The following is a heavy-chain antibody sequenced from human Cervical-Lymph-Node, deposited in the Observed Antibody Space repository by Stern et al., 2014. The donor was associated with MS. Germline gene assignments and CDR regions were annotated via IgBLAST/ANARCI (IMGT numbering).Heavy chain of an antibody. CDR3: ARLPIYYDILTGPLDY. Sequence: VQLVESGGGLVSPGGSLRLSCVASGFTFSEYYMSWIRQSPGEGLEWISSISSSSHYATYADSVKGRFTVSRDNAKNSLYLQMSSLRAGDTDVYYCARLPIYYDILTGPLDYWGQGTRVAVSS. CDR1: GFTFSEYY. J-gene: IGHJ4*02. D-gene: IGHD3-9*01. V-gene: IGHV3-11*06. CDR2: ISSSSHYA.